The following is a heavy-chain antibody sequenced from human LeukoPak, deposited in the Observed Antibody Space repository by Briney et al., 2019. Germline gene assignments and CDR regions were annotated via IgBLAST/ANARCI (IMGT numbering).Heavy chain of an antibody. CDR1: GYSFSIYW. J-gene: IGHJ3*02. CDR3: SRWVTADRGKKDAFDI. V-gene: IGHV5-51*01. Sequence: GESLKTSCKTSGYSFSIYWIGWVRQMPGQGLEWMGIIFPGDSDTRYSPSFQGQVTISADKSISTAYLQWNSLKASDTAMYYCSRWVTADRGKKDAFDIWGQGTMVTVSS. D-gene: IGHD2-21*02. CDR2: IFPGDSDT.